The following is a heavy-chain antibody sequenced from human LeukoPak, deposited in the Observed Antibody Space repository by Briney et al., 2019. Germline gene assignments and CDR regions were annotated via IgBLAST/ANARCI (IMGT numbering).Heavy chain of an antibody. CDR3: AKSITIFGVAQSFDY. CDR1: GFTFTDYY. V-gene: IGHV3-11*04. Sequence: GGSLRLSCAASGFTFTDYYMSWIRQAPGKGLEWVSYITNSGTTIYYADSVKGRFTISRDNAKNSLYLQMNSLRAEDTAVYYCAKSITIFGVAQSFDYWGQGTLVTVSS. D-gene: IGHD3-3*01. J-gene: IGHJ4*02. CDR2: ITNSGTTI.